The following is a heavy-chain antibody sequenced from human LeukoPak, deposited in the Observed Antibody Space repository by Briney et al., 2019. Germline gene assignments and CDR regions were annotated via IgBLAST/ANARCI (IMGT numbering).Heavy chain of an antibody. D-gene: IGHD3-22*01. CDR2: INHSGST. V-gene: IGHV4-34*01. J-gene: IGHJ5*02. CDR1: GGSFSGYY. CDR3: ARLQSRITMIVVVPKPYNWFDP. Sequence: PSETLSLTCAVYGGSFSGYYWSWLRQPPGKGLEWIGEINHSGSTNYNPSLKSRVTISVDTSKNQFSLKLSSVTAADTAVYYCARLQSRITMIVVVPKPYNWFDPWGQGTLVTVSS.